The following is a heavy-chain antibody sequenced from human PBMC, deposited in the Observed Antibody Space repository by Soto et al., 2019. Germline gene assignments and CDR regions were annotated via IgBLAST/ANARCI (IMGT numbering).Heavy chain of an antibody. D-gene: IGHD6-13*01. CDR2: MNPNSGNT. CDR3: ARAGGGFGSSWIWFDP. Sequence: ASVKGSCKASGYTFTSYDINWVRQATGQGLEWMGWMNPNSGNTGYAQKFQGRVTMTRNTSISTAYMELSSLRSEDTAVYYCARAGGGFGSSWIWFDPWGQGTLVTVSS. V-gene: IGHV1-8*01. CDR1: GYTFTSYD. J-gene: IGHJ5*02.